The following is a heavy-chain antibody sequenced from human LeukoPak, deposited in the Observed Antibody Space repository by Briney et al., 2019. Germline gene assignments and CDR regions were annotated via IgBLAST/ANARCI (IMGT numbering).Heavy chain of an antibody. D-gene: IGHD1-26*01. V-gene: IGHV3-11*04. Sequence: GGSLRLSCVASGFTFSDYFMSWIRQAPGKGLEWFSFINSAGDNIYYADSVKGRFTISRDNAKNSLYLQMNSLRAEDTAVYYCARVRVGATLTRPYYFDYWGQGTLVTVSS. CDR1: GFTFSDYF. CDR3: ARVRVGATLTRPYYFDY. J-gene: IGHJ4*02. CDR2: INSAGDNI.